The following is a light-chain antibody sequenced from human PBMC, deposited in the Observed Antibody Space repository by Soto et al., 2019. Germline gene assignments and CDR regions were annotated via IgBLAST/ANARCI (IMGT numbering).Light chain of an antibody. CDR1: QSVSRC. V-gene: IGKV3-11*01. CDR2: DAS. CDR3: QQCNTWPLT. J-gene: IGKJ4*01. Sequence: EIVLTQSPATLSLSPGESATLSCRASQSVSRCLVWFQHKPGQAPRLVIHDASYSAADIPARFSGSGSETDFTLTIRSLQPEDFAVYYCQQCNTWPLTFGGGTKLEIK.